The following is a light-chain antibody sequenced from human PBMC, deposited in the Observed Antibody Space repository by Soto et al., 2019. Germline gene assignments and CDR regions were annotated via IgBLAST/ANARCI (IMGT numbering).Light chain of an antibody. CDR1: SSDVGANNY. CDR3: CLYTSFFSF. CDR2: EGT. Sequence: QSALTQPASVSGSPGQPITISCTGTSSDVGANNYVSWYQHHPGKAPKLIIYEGTKRPSGVSSRFSGSKSGNTASLTVSGLQSDDEADYFCCLYTSFFSFFGGGTKLTVL. J-gene: IGLJ2*01. V-gene: IGLV2-14*01.